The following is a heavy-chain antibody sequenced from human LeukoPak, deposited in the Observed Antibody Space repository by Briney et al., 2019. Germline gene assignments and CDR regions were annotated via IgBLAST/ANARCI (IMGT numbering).Heavy chain of an antibody. CDR2: ISYDGSNK. Sequence: GGSLRLSCAASGITFSSYAMHWVRQAPGKGLEWVAVISYDGSNKYYADSVKGRFTISRDNSKNTLYLQMNSLRAEDTAVYYCAKGERGWSALYYYYYGMDVWGQGTTVTVSS. CDR3: AKGERGWSALYYYYYGMDV. V-gene: IGHV3-30-3*01. D-gene: IGHD1-1*01. CDR1: GITFSSYA. J-gene: IGHJ6*02.